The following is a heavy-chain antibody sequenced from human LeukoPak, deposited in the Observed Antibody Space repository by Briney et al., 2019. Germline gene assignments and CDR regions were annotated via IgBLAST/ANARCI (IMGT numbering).Heavy chain of an antibody. CDR2: INAGNGNT. V-gene: IGHV1-3*03. Sequence: ASVKVSCKASGYTFTSYAMHWVRQAPGQRLEWMGWINAGNGNTKYSQKFQGRVTITRDTSARTAYMELSSLRSEDMAVYYCARDSGYYYYMDVWGKGTTVTVSS. CDR1: GYTFTSYA. J-gene: IGHJ6*03. CDR3: ARDSGYYYYMDV.